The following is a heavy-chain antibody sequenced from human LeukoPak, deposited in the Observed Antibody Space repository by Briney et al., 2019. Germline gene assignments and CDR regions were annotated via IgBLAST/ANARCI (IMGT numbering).Heavy chain of an antibody. Sequence: GGSLRLSCAASGFTFSDHYMDWVRQAPGKGLEWVGRTRNKANSYTTEYAASVKGRFTISRDDSKNSLYLQMNSLKTEDTAVYYCARGGTEPDAFDIWGQGTMVTVSS. D-gene: IGHD2-15*01. CDR2: TRNKANSYTT. J-gene: IGHJ3*02. V-gene: IGHV3-72*01. CDR3: ARGGTEPDAFDI. CDR1: GFTFSDHY.